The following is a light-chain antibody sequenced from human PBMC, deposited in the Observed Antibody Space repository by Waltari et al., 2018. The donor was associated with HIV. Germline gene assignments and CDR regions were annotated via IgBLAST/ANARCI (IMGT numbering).Light chain of an antibody. CDR1: NSHLGSNY. CDR2: KNN. J-gene: IGLJ2*01. Sequence: QSVLTQPPSASWTPGQRATISCFGSNSHLGSNYVYWYQQLPGMAPKLRIYKNNQRPSGVPDRFSGSKSGTSASLAISGLRSEDEAEYYCAAWDDRLNLVFGGGTKLTVL. V-gene: IGLV1-47*01. CDR3: AAWDDRLNLV.